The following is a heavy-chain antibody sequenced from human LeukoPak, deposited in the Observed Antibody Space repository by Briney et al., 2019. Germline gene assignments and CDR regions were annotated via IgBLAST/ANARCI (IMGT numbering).Heavy chain of an antibody. CDR2: IDPSDSYT. CDR1: GYSFTSYW. J-gene: IGHJ3*02. CDR3: ARGDVAWLRGFDAFDI. Sequence: GESLRISCKGSGYSFTSYWISWVRQMPGKGLEWMGRIDPSDSYTNYSPSFQGHVTISADKSICTAYLQWSSLKASDTAMYYCARGDVAWLRGFDAFDIWGQGTMVTVSS. V-gene: IGHV5-10-1*01. D-gene: IGHD5-12*01.